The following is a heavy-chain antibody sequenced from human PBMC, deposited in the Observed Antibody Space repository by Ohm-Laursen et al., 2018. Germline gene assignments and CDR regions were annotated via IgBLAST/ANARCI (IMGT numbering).Heavy chain of an antibody. Sequence: SLRLSCSATGFTFSSYWMTWVRQAPGKGLEWVANIKQDGSDKYYVDSVKGRFTISRDNAKNSLYLQMNGLRAEDTAVYYCAPRREMATEAPGDWGQGTLVTVSS. V-gene: IGHV3-7*01. CDR1: GFTFSSYW. CDR3: APRREMATEAPGD. D-gene: IGHD5-24*01. CDR2: IKQDGSDK. J-gene: IGHJ4*02.